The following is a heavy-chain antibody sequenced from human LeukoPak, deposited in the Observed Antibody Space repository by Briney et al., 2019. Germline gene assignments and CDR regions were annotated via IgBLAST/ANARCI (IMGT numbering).Heavy chain of an antibody. CDR1: GGSISSHY. CDR3: ARVSVYDAFDI. J-gene: IGHJ3*02. V-gene: IGHV4-59*11. CDR2: IYYSGST. D-gene: IGHD1-14*01. Sequence: PSETLSLTCTVSGGSISSHYWSWIRQPPGKGLECIGYIYYSGSTNYNPSLKSRVTISVDTSKNQFSLKLSSVTAADTAVYYCARVSVYDAFDIWGQGTMVTVSS.